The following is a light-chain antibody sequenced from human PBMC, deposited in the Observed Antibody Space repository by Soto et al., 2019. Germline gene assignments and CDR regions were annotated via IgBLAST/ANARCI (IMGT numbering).Light chain of an antibody. CDR1: SSDVGGYNY. V-gene: IGLV2-8*01. CDR2: EVS. J-gene: IGLJ3*02. Sequence: QSALTQPPSASGSPGQSVTISCTGTSSDVGGYNYVSWYQQHPGKAPKLMIYEVSKRPSGVPDRFSGSKSGNTASLTVSGLQAEDEADYYCQSYAGSNNWVFGGGTKVTVL. CDR3: QSYAGSNNWV.